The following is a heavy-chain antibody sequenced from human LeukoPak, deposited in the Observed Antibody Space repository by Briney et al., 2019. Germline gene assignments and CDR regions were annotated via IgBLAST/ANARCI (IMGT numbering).Heavy chain of an antibody. CDR2: INTDGSGT. J-gene: IGHJ3*02. V-gene: IGHV3-74*01. Sequence: GGSLRLSCAASGFTFSSYWMHWVRQAPGKGLVWVSRINTDGSGTDYADSVKGRFTISRDNAKNTLYLQMNSLRAEDTAVYYCAREPVEGVNDAFDTWGQGTMVTVSS. CDR3: AREPVEGVNDAFDT. CDR1: GFTFSSYW. D-gene: IGHD3-16*01.